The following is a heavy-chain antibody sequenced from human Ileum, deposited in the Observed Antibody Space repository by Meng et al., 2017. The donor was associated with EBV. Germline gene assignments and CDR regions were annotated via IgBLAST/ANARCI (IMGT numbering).Heavy chain of an antibody. V-gene: IGHV3-30-3*01. J-gene: IGHJ4*02. CDR3: ARPYVWGTYRPPGY. D-gene: IGHD3-16*02. Sequence: QVQLVASGXGVVQPGRSLRLSCVASGFTFSSYVMHWVRQAPGKGLEWVALISYDETTKHYADSVKGRFTISRDNSKNTLYLQMSSLSPEDTAVYYCARPYVWGTYRPPGYWGQGTLVTVSS. CDR2: ISYDETTK. CDR1: GFTFSSYV.